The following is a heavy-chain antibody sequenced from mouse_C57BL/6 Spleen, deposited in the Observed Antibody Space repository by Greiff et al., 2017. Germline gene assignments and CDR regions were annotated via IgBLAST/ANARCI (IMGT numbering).Heavy chain of an antibody. D-gene: IGHD1-1*01. CDR3: ASLIYYYGSSYYFDY. CDR2: INPSTGGT. Sequence: EVQLQQSGPELVKPGASVKISCKASGYSFTGYYMNWVKQSPEKSLEWIGEINPSTGGTTYNQKFKAKATLTVDKSSSTAYMQLKSLTSEDSAVYYCASLIYYYGSSYYFDYWGQGTTLTVSS. V-gene: IGHV1-42*01. J-gene: IGHJ2*01. CDR1: GYSFTGYY.